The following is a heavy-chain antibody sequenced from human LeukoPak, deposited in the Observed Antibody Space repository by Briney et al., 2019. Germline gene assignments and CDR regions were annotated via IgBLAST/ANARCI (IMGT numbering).Heavy chain of an antibody. D-gene: IGHD2-2*01. V-gene: IGHV4-4*07. CDR1: GGSISSYY. CDR2: IYSSGSP. CDR3: ARDQGCSTTTCPFDY. Sequence: SETLSLTCTVSGGSISSYYWSWIRQPAGKGLEWIGRIYSSGSPNYNPSLKSRVTMSVDTPKSQFSLKLTSVTAADTAVYYCARDQGCSTTTCPFDYWGQGTRVTVSS. J-gene: IGHJ4*02.